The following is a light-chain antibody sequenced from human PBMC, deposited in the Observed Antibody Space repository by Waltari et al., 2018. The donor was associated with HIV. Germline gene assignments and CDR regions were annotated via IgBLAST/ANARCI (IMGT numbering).Light chain of an antibody. CDR2: SNN. J-gene: IGLJ3*02. CDR1: SSNLGAGYD. CDR3: QSFDSRLSLWV. V-gene: IGLV1-40*01. Sequence: QSVLTQPPSVSGAPGPRVTISCTGSSSNLGAGYDVHWYQQIPGTAPKLLIYSNNNRPSGCLDRVAGSKAGTSASLAITGLQAEDEADYYCQSFDSRLSLWVFGGGTKLTVL.